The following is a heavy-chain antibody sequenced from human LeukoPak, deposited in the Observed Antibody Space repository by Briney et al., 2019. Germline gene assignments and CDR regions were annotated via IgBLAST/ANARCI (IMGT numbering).Heavy chain of an antibody. V-gene: IGHV4-4*07. CDR1: GGSIRGYY. D-gene: IGHD4-11*01. CDR2: IYASGST. J-gene: IGHJ5*02. CDR3: ARDLSVTTWFDP. Sequence: SETLSLTCAVSGGSIRGYYWSWIRQPAGKGLEWIGRIYASGSTTYNPSLKSRVTMSVDTSKNQFSLKLSSVTAAGTAVYYCARDLSVTTWFDPWGQGTLVIVSS.